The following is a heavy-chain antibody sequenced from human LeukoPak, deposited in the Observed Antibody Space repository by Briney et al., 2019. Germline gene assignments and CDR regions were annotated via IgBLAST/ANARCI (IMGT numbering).Heavy chain of an antibody. CDR2: INPNSGGT. CDR3: ARAPLTRPGYSYGYRPFDY. Sequence: GASVKVSCKASGYTFTGYYMHWVRQAPGQGLEWMGWINPNSGGTNYAQKFQGRVTMTRDTSISTAYMELSRLRSDDTAVYYCARAPLTRPGYSYGYRPFDYWGQGTLVTVSS. D-gene: IGHD5-18*01. V-gene: IGHV1-2*02. CDR1: GYTFTGYY. J-gene: IGHJ4*02.